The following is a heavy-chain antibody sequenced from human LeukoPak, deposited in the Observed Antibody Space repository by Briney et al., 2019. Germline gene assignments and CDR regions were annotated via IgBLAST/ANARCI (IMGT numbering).Heavy chain of an antibody. J-gene: IGHJ4*02. V-gene: IGHV3-53*01. CDR3: ARGIDY. CDR2: IYTGGGR. Sequence: GGSLRLSCAASGFTVSSYYMNWVRQAPGKELEWVSVIYTGGGRYYADSVRGRFTISRDTSKNMVFLQMNSLRVEDTAVYYCARGIDYWGRGTLVTASS. CDR1: GFTVSSYY.